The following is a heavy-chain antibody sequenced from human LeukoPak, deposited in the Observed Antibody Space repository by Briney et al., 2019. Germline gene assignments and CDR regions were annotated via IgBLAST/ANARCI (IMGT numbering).Heavy chain of an antibody. Sequence: GESLKISCKGSGYSFTSYWIGWVRQMPGKGLEWMGIIYPGDSDTRYSPSFQGQVTISADKSIGTAYLQWSSLKASDTAMYYCMTNFESRWVAFDVWGQGTMVTVSS. CDR2: IYPGDSDT. J-gene: IGHJ3*01. V-gene: IGHV5-51*01. CDR1: GYSFTSYW. CDR3: MTNFESRWVAFDV. D-gene: IGHD3-22*01.